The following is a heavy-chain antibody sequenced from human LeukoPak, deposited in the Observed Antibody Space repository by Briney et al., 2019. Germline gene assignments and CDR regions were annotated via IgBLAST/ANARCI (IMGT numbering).Heavy chain of an antibody. CDR2: INPNSGGT. J-gene: IGHJ3*02. V-gene: IGHV1-2*02. D-gene: IGHD3-3*01. CDR1: GYTFTGYY. Sequence: ASVKVSCKASGYTFTGYYMHWVRQAPGQGLEWMGWINPNSGGTNYAQKFQGRVTMTRDTSISTAYMELSRLRSDDTAVYYCARGPGDYDFWSGYYTRAFDIWGQGTMVTVSS. CDR3: ARGPGDYDFWSGYYTRAFDI.